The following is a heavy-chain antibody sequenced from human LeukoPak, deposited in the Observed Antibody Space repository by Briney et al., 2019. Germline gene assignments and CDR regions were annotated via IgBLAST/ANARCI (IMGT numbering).Heavy chain of an antibody. CDR1: GFTFSDYS. CDR2: ISSSSSYI. J-gene: IGHJ4*02. Sequence: GGSLRLSCAASGFTFSDYSMNWVRQAPGKGLEWVASISSSSSYIYYADSVKGRFTISRDNAKNSLYLQMNSLRAEDTAVYYCASSVWDCSGGSCYSRTLNYWGQGALVTVSS. CDR3: ASSVWDCSGGSCYSRTLNY. V-gene: IGHV3-21*01. D-gene: IGHD2-15*01.